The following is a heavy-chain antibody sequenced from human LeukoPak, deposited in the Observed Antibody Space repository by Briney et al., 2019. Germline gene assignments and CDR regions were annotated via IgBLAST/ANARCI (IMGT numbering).Heavy chain of an antibody. CDR3: ARGGGGISKLDY. Sequence: PSGTLSLTCAVSGGSISSSNWWSWIRQPPGKGLEWIGEINHSGSTNYNPSLKSRVTISVDRSKNQFSLKLSSVTAADTAVYYCARGGGGISKLDYWGQGTLVTVSS. V-gene: IGHV4-4*02. J-gene: IGHJ4*02. D-gene: IGHD3-16*01. CDR1: GGSISSSNW. CDR2: INHSGST.